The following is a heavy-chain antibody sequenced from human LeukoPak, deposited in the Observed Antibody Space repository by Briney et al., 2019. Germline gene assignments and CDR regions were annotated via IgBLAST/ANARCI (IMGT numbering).Heavy chain of an antibody. Sequence: GASVKVSCKASGYTFTSYAMHWVRQAPGQRLEWMGWINAGNGNTKYSQKFQGRVTITRDTSASTAYMELSSLRSEDTAVYYCARSYCTSGVCYGGFDYWGQGTLVTVSS. V-gene: IGHV1-3*01. CDR3: ARSYCTSGVCYGGFDY. J-gene: IGHJ4*02. CDR2: INAGNGNT. D-gene: IGHD2-8*01. CDR1: GYTFTSYA.